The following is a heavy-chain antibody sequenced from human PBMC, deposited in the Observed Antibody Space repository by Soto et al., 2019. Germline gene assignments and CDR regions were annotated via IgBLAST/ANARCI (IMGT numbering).Heavy chain of an antibody. CDR1: GGTFSSYT. CDR3: ARDTGYSNYLYYMDV. CDR2: IIPILGIA. D-gene: IGHD4-4*01. Sequence: SVKVSCKASGGTFSSYTTSWVRQAPGQGLEWMGRIIPILGIANYAQKFQGRVTITADKSTSTAYMELSSLRSEDTAVYYCARDTGYSNYLYYMDVWGKGTTVTVSS. J-gene: IGHJ6*03. V-gene: IGHV1-69*04.